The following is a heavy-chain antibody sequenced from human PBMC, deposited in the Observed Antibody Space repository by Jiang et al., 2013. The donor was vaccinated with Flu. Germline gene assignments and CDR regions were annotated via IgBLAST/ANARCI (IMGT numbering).Heavy chain of an antibody. CDR3: ARSHDYSNYPLDY. Sequence: GAEVKKPGESLKISCQGSGYRFANYWIGWVRQMPGKGLEWMGIIYPGDSDTRYSPSFQGQVTISADKSISTAYLQWSSLKASDTAMYYCARSHDYSNYPLDYWGQGTLVTVSS. CDR1: GYRFANYW. D-gene: IGHD4-11*01. V-gene: IGHV5-51*01. J-gene: IGHJ4*02. CDR2: IYPGDSDT.